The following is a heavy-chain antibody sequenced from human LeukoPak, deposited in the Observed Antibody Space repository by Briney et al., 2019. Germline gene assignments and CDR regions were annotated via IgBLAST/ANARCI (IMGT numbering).Heavy chain of an antibody. V-gene: IGHV3-7*03. Sequence: GGSLRLSCAASGFTFSSYWMSWVRQAPGKGLKWVANIKQDGSEKYYVDSVKGRFTISRDNAKNSLYLQMNSLRAEDTAVYYCATVVVRGVINFDYWGQGTLVTVSS. J-gene: IGHJ4*02. CDR3: ATVVVRGVINFDY. CDR2: IKQDGSEK. D-gene: IGHD3-10*01. CDR1: GFTFSSYW.